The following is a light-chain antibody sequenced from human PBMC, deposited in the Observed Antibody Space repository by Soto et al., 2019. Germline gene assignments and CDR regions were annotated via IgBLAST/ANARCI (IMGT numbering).Light chain of an antibody. CDR2: LNT. CDR1: SSNIGADND. V-gene: IGLV1-40*01. CDR3: QSYDSSLSAFV. J-gene: IGLJ2*01. Sequence: QSVLTQPPSVSGAPGQRVTMSCTGSSSNIGADNDVHWYQQLPGTAPKLLIFLNTNRPSGVPDRFSGPKSGTSASLAITGLQAEDEADYYCQSYDSSLSAFVFGGGTKLTVL.